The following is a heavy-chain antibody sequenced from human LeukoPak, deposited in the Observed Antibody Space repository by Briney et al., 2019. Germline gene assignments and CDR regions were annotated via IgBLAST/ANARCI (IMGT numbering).Heavy chain of an antibody. CDR2: IYSGGST. CDR1: GFTVSSYY. J-gene: IGHJ3*02. V-gene: IGHV3-53*05. CDR3: AKDLHAFDI. Sequence: GGSLRLSCAASGFTVSSYYMTWVRQAPGKGLEWVSVIYSGGSTYYADSVKGRVAISRDNSKNSLYLQMNSLRTEDTALYYCAKDLHAFDIWGQGTMVTVSS.